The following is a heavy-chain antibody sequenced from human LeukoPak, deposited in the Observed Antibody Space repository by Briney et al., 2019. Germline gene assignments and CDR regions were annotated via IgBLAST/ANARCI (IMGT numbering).Heavy chain of an antibody. J-gene: IGHJ4*02. CDR1: GGSISSSNW. V-gene: IGHV4-4*02. Sequence: SGTLSLTCAVSGGSISSSNWWSWVRQPPGKGLEWIGEIYHSGSTNYNPSLKSRVTISVDKSKNQFSLKLSSVTAADTAVYYCASQDTAMVTGPYFDYWGQGTLVTVSS. CDR2: IYHSGST. CDR3: ASQDTAMVTGPYFDY. D-gene: IGHD5-18*01.